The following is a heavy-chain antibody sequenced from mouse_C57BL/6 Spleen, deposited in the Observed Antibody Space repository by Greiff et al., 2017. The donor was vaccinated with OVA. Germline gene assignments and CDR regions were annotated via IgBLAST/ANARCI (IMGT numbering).Heavy chain of an antibody. Sequence: VQLQQSGPELVKPGASVKIPCKASGYTFTDYNMDWVKQSHGKSLEWIGDINPNNGGTIYNQKFKGKATLTVDKSSSTAYMELRCLTSADTAVYYCARRAGLYDYDVGTWFAYWGQGTLVTVSA. D-gene: IGHD2-4*01. CDR1: GYTFTDYN. J-gene: IGHJ3*01. CDR3: ARRAGLYDYDVGTWFAY. CDR2: INPNNGGT. V-gene: IGHV1-18*01.